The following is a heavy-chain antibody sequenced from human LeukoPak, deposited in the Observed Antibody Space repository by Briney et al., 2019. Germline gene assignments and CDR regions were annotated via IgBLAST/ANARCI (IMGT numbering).Heavy chain of an antibody. CDR1: GFTFSKYV. D-gene: IGHD5-24*01. CDR3: ARGRGWLQSTPFDY. J-gene: IGHJ4*02. CDR2: ISASGGST. Sequence: GGSLRLSCAASGFTFSKYVMSWVRQAPGKGLEWVSVISASGGSTYYADSVKGRFTISRDNPTNTLYLQMNSLRVEDTAVYYCARGRGWLQSTPFDYWGQGTLVTVSS. V-gene: IGHV3-23*01.